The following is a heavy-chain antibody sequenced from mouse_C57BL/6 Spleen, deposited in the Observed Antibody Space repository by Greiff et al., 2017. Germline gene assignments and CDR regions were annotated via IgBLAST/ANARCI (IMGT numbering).Heavy chain of an antibody. J-gene: IGHJ4*01. V-gene: IGHV1-78*01. CDR2: IYPRDGST. Sequence: VQLQQSDAELVKPGASVKISCKVSGYTFTDHTIHWMKQRPEQGLEWIGYIYPRDGSTKYNEKFKGKATLTADKSSSTAYMQLNSLTSEDSAVXFCARSGSIYYYGSSYPDAMDYWGQGTSVTVSS. D-gene: IGHD1-1*01. CDR1: GYTFTDHT. CDR3: ARSGSIYYYGSSYPDAMDY.